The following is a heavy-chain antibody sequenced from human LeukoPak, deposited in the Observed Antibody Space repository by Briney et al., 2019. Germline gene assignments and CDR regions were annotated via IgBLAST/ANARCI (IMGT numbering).Heavy chain of an antibody. CDR2: IYHSGST. CDR3: ARADYYDSSGYGTWFDP. Sequence: SETLSLTCAVSGGSISSGGYSWSWIRQPPRKGLEWIGYIYHSGSTYYNPSLKSRVTISVDRSKNQFSLKLSSVTAADTAVYYCARADYYDSSGYGTWFDPWGQGTLVTVSS. J-gene: IGHJ5*02. D-gene: IGHD3-22*01. CDR1: GGSISSGGYS. V-gene: IGHV4-30-2*01.